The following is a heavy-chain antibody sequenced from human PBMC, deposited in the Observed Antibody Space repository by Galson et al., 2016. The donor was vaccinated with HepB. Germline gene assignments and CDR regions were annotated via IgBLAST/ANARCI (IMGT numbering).Heavy chain of an antibody. V-gene: IGHV3-30*15. Sequence: DGRRKWYAESVEGRFTISRDNFNNMLYLQMSSLIPDDTAVYFCAKRHEYCPPVGCSVDYWGQGTLVSVSS. J-gene: IGHJ4*02. D-gene: IGHD2/OR15-2a*01. CDR3: AKRHEYCPPVGCSVDY. CDR2: DGRRK.